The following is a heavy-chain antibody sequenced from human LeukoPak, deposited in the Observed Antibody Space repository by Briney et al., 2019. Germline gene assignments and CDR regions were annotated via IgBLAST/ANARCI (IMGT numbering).Heavy chain of an antibody. J-gene: IGHJ4*02. Sequence: GGSLRLSCAASGFTFGSCWMNWVRQTPGKGLEWVASIKHNGGEKYYVDSVKGRFTISRDNAKNSLYLEMSSLRVEDTAVYYCARDRGWRTSGYYLYHFDYWGQGTLVTFAS. D-gene: IGHD3-22*01. CDR2: IKHNGGEK. CDR3: ARDRGWRTSGYYLYHFDY. CDR1: GFTFGSCW. V-gene: IGHV3-7*01.